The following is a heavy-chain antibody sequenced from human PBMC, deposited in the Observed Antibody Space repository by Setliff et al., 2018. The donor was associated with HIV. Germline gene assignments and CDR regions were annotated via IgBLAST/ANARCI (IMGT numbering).Heavy chain of an antibody. J-gene: IGHJ6*03. CDR3: ARDRQQLVSYYYYYYMDV. CDR1: GYTFTSYG. V-gene: IGHV1-18*01. Sequence: VASVKVSCKASGYTFTSYGISWVRQAPGQGLEWMGWISAYNGNTNYAQKLQGRVTMTTDTSTSTAYMELRSLRSDDTAVYYCARDRQQLVSYYYYYYMDVWGKGTTVTVSS. D-gene: IGHD6-13*01. CDR2: ISAYNGNT.